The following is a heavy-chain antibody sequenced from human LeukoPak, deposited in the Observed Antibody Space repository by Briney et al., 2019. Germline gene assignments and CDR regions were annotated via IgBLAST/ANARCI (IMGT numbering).Heavy chain of an antibody. CDR1: GGSINSYY. J-gene: IGHJ6*03. CDR2: IYISGST. V-gene: IGHV4-4*07. CDR3: ARVARIYSFGPTYMDV. D-gene: IGHD5-12*01. Sequence: PSETLSLTCTVSGGSINSYYWSWIRQPAGKGLEWIGRIYISGSTNYNPSLKSRASMSVDTSKNQFSLKLSSVTAADTAVYYCARVARIYSFGPTYMDVWGKGTTVTVSS.